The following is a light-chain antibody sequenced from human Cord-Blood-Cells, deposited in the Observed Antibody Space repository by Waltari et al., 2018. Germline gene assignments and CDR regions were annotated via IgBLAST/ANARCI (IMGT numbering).Light chain of an antibody. J-gene: IGLJ1*01. CDR3: QAWDSSTYV. Sequence: SYELTQPPSVSVSPGQTASITCSGDKLGDKYACWYQQKPGQSPVLVIYQDSKRPSGIPGRFSGSNSGNTPTLTISGTQAMDEADYYCQAWDSSTYVFGTGTKVTVL. CDR2: QDS. V-gene: IGLV3-1*01. CDR1: KLGDKY.